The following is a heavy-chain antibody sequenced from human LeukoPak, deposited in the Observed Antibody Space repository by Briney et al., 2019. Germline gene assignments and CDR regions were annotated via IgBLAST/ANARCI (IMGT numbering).Heavy chain of an antibody. CDR3: VRSFSGTHFES. CDR1: GGSISSYY. Sequence: SETLSLTCTVSGGSISSYYWNWIRQPPGKGLEWIGFIYYTGSTNYSPSLKSRVTISEETSKNQVSLKLSSVTAADTAVYYCVRSFSGTHFESWGQGTLVTVSS. V-gene: IGHV4-59*01. D-gene: IGHD5-12*01. CDR2: IYYTGST. J-gene: IGHJ4*02.